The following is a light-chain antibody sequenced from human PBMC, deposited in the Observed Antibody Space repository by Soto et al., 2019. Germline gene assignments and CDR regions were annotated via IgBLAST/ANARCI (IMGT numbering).Light chain of an antibody. J-gene: IGKJ2*01. Sequence: DIQMTQSPSTLSASVGDRVTITCRASQSISNWLAWYQQKPGKAPKLLIYKASTLEGGVPSRFSGSGSGTEFTLTISSLQPDDFATYYCHRYNSSPYTFGRATMLDIK. CDR1: QSISNW. CDR2: KAS. CDR3: HRYNSSPYT. V-gene: IGKV1-5*03.